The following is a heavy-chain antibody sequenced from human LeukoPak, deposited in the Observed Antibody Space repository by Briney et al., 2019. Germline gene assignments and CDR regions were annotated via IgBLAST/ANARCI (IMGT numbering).Heavy chain of an antibody. CDR2: INSDGSSA. D-gene: IGHD6-13*01. CDR3: ARDIRAAGLDY. CDR1: GFTFSSYW. Sequence: GGSLRLSCAASGFTFSSYWMHWVRQAPGKGLVWLSHINSDGSSASYADSVKGRFTISRDNAKNTLYLQMNSLRAEDTAIYYCARDIRAAGLDYWGQGTLVTVSS. V-gene: IGHV3-74*01. J-gene: IGHJ4*02.